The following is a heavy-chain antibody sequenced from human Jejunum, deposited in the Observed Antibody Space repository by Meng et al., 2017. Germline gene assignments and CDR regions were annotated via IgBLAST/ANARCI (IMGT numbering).Heavy chain of an antibody. CDR1: GGSISDYY. CDR3: ARGNEYSNYGADF. Sequence: QVKLQQWGAGLLKPSETLSLTCAVYGGSISDYYWTWIRQPPGKGLEGIGEINDSGSTNYNPSIKSRVTISVDTSKSHFYLRVSSVTAAETAVYYCARGNEYSNYGADFWGQGTLVTVSS. CDR2: INDSGST. V-gene: IGHV4-34*01. J-gene: IGHJ4*02. D-gene: IGHD4-11*01.